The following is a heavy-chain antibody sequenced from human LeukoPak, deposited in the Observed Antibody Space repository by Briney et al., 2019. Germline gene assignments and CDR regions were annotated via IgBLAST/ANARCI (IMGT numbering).Heavy chain of an antibody. Sequence: KSSETLSLTCTIHVGSISSSSYYWGWIRQPPGKGLEWIGSIYYSGSTYYNRSLKSRATKSVDTSKNQFSLKLSCVTAADTAVYYCASSSAAYYYYMDVWGKGTTVTISS. CDR2: IYYSGST. V-gene: IGHV4-39*01. CDR1: VGSISSSSYY. J-gene: IGHJ6*03. CDR3: ASSSAAYYYYMDV. D-gene: IGHD6-19*01.